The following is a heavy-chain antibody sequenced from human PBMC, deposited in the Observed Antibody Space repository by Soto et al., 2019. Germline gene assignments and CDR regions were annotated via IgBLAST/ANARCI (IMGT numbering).Heavy chain of an antibody. CDR3: ARDDRTRDSSGYPSPNTFDY. CDR1: GFTFSSYS. D-gene: IGHD3-22*01. V-gene: IGHV3-21*01. CDR2: ISSSSSYI. Sequence: GGSLRLSCAASGFTFSSYSMNWVRQAPGKGLEWVSSISSSSSYIYYADSVKGRFTISRDNAKNSLYLQMNSLRAEDTAVYYCARDDRTRDSSGYPSPNTFDYWGQGTLVTVSS. J-gene: IGHJ4*02.